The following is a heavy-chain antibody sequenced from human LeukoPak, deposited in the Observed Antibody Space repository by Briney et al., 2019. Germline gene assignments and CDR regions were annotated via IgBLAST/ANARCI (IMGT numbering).Heavy chain of an antibody. CDR1: GGSISSYY. Sequence: PSETLSLTCTVSGGSISSYYWSWIRQPPGKGLEWIGYIYYSGSTNYNPSLKSRVTISVVTSKNQFSLKLSSVTAADTAVYYCARVPLPYYYGSGSSRPPYYFDYWGQGTLVTVSS. CDR2: IYYSGST. CDR3: ARVPLPYYYGSGSSRPPYYFDY. D-gene: IGHD3-10*01. J-gene: IGHJ4*02. V-gene: IGHV4-59*01.